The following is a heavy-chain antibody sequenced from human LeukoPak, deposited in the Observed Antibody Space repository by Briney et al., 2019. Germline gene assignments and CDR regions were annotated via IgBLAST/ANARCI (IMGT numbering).Heavy chain of an antibody. D-gene: IGHD2-2*01. V-gene: IGHV1-46*01. CDR3: AREHPLGYCSSTSCFLDY. CDR2: INPSGGST. CDR1: GYTFTIYY. Sequence: GASVTVSCKASGYTFTIYYMHWVRQAPAQGLECRVIINPSGGSTSYAQKFQGRVTMTRDTSTSTVYMELSSLRSADTAVYYCAREHPLGYCSSTSCFLDYWGQGTLVTVSS. J-gene: IGHJ4*02.